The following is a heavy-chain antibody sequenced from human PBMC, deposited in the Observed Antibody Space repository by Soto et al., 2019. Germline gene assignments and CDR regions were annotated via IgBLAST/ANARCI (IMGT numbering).Heavy chain of an antibody. D-gene: IGHD5-12*01. CDR3: ARWMWGYDDYGMDV. V-gene: IGHV4-34*01. Sequence: SETLSLTCAVYGGSFSGYYWSWIRQPPGKGLEWIGSIYYSGSTYYNPSLKSRVTISVDTSKNQFSLKLSSVTAADTAVYYCARWMWGYDDYGMDVWGQGTTVTVSS. J-gene: IGHJ6*02. CDR1: GGSFSGYY. CDR2: IYYSGST.